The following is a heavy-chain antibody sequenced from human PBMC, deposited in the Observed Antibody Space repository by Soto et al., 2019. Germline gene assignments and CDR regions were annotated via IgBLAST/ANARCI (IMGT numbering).Heavy chain of an antibody. V-gene: IGHV1-69*13. CDR1: GGTFSSYA. D-gene: IGHD3-9*01. J-gene: IGHJ6*02. CDR2: IIPIFGTA. CDR3: ARALRYFDWSLYYYYGMDV. Sequence: SVKVSCKASGGTFSSYAISWVRQAPGQGLEWMGGIIPIFGTANYAQKFQGRVTITADESTSTAYMELSSLRSEDTAVYYCARALRYFDWSLYYYYGMDVWGQGTTVTVSS.